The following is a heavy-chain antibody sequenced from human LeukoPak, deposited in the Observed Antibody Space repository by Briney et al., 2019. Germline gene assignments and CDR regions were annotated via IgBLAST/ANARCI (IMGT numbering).Heavy chain of an antibody. CDR3: ARDQIPYCSGGSCYSSLLDY. J-gene: IGHJ4*02. D-gene: IGHD2-15*01. CDR2: ISSSSSYI. V-gene: IGHV3-21*01. CDR1: GFTFSSYS. Sequence: GGSLRLSCAASGFTFSSYSMNWVRQAPGKGLEWVSSISSSSSYIYYADSVKGRFTISRDNAKNSLYLQMNSLRAEDTAVYYCARDQIPYCSGGSCYSSLLDYWGQGTLVTVSS.